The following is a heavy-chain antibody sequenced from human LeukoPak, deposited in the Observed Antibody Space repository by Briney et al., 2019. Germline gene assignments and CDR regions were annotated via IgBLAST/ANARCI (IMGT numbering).Heavy chain of an antibody. Sequence: SETLSLTCTVSGGSISSGSYYWSWIRQPAGKGLEWTGRIYTSGSTNYNPSLKSRVTISVDTSKNQFSLKLSSVTAADTAVYYCARDHPYCSSTSCYFDYWGQGTLVTASS. V-gene: IGHV4-61*02. D-gene: IGHD2-2*01. J-gene: IGHJ4*02. CDR2: IYTSGST. CDR1: GGSISSGSYY. CDR3: ARDHPYCSSTSCYFDY.